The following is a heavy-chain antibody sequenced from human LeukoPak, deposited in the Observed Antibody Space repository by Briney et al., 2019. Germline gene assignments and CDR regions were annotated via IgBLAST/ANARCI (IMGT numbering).Heavy chain of an antibody. Sequence: PSETLSLTCAVYGGSFSGYYWSWIRQPPGKGLEWIGEINHSGSTNYNPPLKSRVTISVDTSKNQFYLKLRSATAADTAVYYSARGRVRPQWLVPHFDPGGQGTLVTVSS. CDR3: ARGRVRPQWLVPHFDP. CDR2: INHSGST. J-gene: IGHJ5*02. V-gene: IGHV4-34*01. D-gene: IGHD6-19*01. CDR1: GGSFSGYY.